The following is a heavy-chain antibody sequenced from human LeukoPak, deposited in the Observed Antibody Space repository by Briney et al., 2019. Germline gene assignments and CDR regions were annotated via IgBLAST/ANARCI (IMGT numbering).Heavy chain of an antibody. Sequence: PSETLSLTCTVSAGSINSGGYFWTWFRQHPGEGLEWIGYIWNSGNSYYNPSLSSRVIISADSSKSTFSLKLSSVTAADTAVYYCARYHCGSTYCPGVDFYGQGTLVTVSS. CDR3: ARYHCGSTYCPGVDF. J-gene: IGHJ4*02. D-gene: IGHD2-2*01. CDR2: IWNSGNS. CDR1: AGSINSGGYF. V-gene: IGHV4-31*03.